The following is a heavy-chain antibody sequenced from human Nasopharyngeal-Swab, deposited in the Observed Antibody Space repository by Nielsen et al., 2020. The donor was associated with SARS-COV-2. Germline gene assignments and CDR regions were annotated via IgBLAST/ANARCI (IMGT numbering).Heavy chain of an antibody. Sequence: GESLKISCAASGFTFSSYGMHWVRQAPGKGLEWVAVISYDGSNKYYADSVKGRFTISRDNSKNTLYLQMNSLRAEDTAVYYFSLTPVMYYDSSGYYYFDYWGQGTLVTVSS. D-gene: IGHD3-22*01. J-gene: IGHJ4*02. CDR1: GFTFSSYG. CDR3: SLTPVMYYDSSGYYYFDY. V-gene: IGHV3-30*03. CDR2: ISYDGSNK.